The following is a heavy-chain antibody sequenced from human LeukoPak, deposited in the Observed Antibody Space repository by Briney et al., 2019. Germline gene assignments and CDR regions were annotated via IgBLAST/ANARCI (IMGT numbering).Heavy chain of an antibody. CDR3: ARGGNYWPQWWFDP. CDR2: IYYTGST. V-gene: IGHV4-59*01. J-gene: IGHJ5*02. D-gene: IGHD1-26*01. CDR1: GGSISTYY. Sequence: SETLSLTCTVSGGSISTYYWSWIRQPPGKGLEWIGYIYYTGSTSYNPSLKSRVTISLDASKNQFSLELNSVTPADTAVYYCARGGNYWPQWWFDPWGRGTLVSVSS.